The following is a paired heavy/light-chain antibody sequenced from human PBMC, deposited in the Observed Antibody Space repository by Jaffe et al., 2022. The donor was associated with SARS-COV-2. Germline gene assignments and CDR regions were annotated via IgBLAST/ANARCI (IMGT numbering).Light chain of an antibody. CDR1: QSILLSSNNKNY. CDR3: QQYYSTLPLT. Sequence: DILMTQSPDSLAVSLGERATINCQSSQSILLSSNNKNYLAWYQQKPGQPPKLLIYWASTRESGVPERFSGSGSGTDFTLTISSLQAEDVAVYYCQQYYSTLPLTFGGGTKVEIK. CDR2: WAS. J-gene: IGKJ4*01. V-gene: IGKV4-1*01.
Heavy chain of an antibody. D-gene: IGHD1-20*01. CDR3: ARQTKGTGILYYFDY. Sequence: QLQLQESGPGLVKPSETLSLTCTVSGGSISSSNYYWGWIRQPPGKGLEWIGSIYYSGSTYSNPSLKSRVTISTDTSKDQFSLKLSSVTAADTAVYYCARQTKGTGILYYFDYWGQGTLVTVSS. J-gene: IGHJ4*02. CDR1: GGSISSSNYY. CDR2: IYYSGST. V-gene: IGHV4-39*01.